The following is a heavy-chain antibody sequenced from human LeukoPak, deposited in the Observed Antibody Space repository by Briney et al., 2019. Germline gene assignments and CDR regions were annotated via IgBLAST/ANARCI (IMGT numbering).Heavy chain of an antibody. J-gene: IGHJ4*02. D-gene: IGHD3-22*01. CDR1: GFTFSSYG. CDR2: IRYDGSNK. Sequence: PGGSLRLSCAASGFTFSSYGMHWVRQAPGKGLEWVAFIRYDGSNKYYADSVKGRFTISRDNSKNSLYLQMNSLRTEDTALYYCAKDRSVYYYDSSGWPVDYWGQGTLVTVSS. CDR3: AKDRSVYYYDSSGWPVDY. V-gene: IGHV3-30*02.